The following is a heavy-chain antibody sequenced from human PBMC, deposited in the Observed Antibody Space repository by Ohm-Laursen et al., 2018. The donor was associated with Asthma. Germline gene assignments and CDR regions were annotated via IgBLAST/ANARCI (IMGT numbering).Heavy chain of an antibody. D-gene: IGHD3-10*01. CDR2: INAGNGNT. CDR3: ARDLGYGSGSYIYYGMDV. J-gene: IGHJ6*02. CDR1: GYTFTSYA. V-gene: IGHV1-3*01. Sequence: SVKVSCKASGYTFTSYAMHWVRQAPGQRLEWMGWINAGNGNTKYSQKFQGRVTITRDTSASTAYMELSSLRSEDTAVYYCARDLGYGSGSYIYYGMDVWGQGTTVTVSS.